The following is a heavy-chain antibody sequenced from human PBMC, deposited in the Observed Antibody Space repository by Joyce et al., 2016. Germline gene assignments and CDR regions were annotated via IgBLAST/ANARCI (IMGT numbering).Heavy chain of an antibody. J-gene: IGHJ4*02. CDR1: GFTFSDYW. CDR2: LNQDGSQT. Sequence: EVQLVESGGGLVQSGGSLRLYCAASGFTFSDYWRSWVRQAPGKGLEWVANLNQDGSQTYYADSVRGRFTISRDNAKNSLYLQMNSLRAEDAALYYCERDVRFGHFDYWGQGTLVTVSS. CDR3: ERDVRFGHFDY. D-gene: IGHD3-10*01. V-gene: IGHV3-7*01.